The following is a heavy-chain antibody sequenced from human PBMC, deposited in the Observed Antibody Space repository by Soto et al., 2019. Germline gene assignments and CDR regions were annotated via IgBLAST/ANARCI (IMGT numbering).Heavy chain of an antibody. D-gene: IGHD5-12*01. Sequence: DSGKVSCKASGYTFTSYAMHWVRQAPGQRLEWMGWINAGNGNTKYSQKFQGRVTITRDTSASTAYMELSSLRSEDTDVYYCARVSGYYPLDYWGQGTLVTVYS. CDR2: INAGNGNT. CDR3: ARVSGYYPLDY. CDR1: GYTFTSYA. V-gene: IGHV1-3*01. J-gene: IGHJ4*02.